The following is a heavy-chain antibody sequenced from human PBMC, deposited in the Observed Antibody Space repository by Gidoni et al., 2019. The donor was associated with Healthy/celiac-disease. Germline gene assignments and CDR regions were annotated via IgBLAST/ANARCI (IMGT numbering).Heavy chain of an antibody. CDR1: GFTFSSYS. Sequence: EVQLVESGGGLVQPGGSLRLSCAASGFTFSSYSMNWVRQAPGKGLEWVSYISSSSSTIYYADSVKGRFTISRDNAKNSLYLQMNSLRAEDTAVYYCARDGTTWIQLWYPRDYYYGMDVWGQGTTVTVSS. V-gene: IGHV3-48*01. CDR3: ARDGTTWIQLWYPRDYYYGMDV. D-gene: IGHD5-18*01. CDR2: ISSSSSTI. J-gene: IGHJ6*02.